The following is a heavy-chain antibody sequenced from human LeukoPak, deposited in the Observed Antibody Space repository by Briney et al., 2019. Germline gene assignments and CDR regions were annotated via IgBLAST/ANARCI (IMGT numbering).Heavy chain of an antibody. CDR3: AKQKGPGH. J-gene: IGHJ4*02. CDR2: ISYDGSNK. Sequence: GRSLRLSCAASGFTFSSYAMHWVRQAPGKGLEWVAVISYDGSNKYYADSVKGRFTISRDNSKNTLYLQMNSLRAEDTAVYYCAKQKGPGHWGQGTLVTVSS. CDR1: GFTFSSYA. V-gene: IGHV3-30-3*02.